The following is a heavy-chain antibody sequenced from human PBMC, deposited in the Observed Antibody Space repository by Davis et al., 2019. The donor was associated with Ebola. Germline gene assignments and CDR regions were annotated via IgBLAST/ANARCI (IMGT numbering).Heavy chain of an antibody. CDR3: TTPGGQDSGYDVFDV. CDR2: INPNDGRT. D-gene: IGHD5-12*01. CDR1: GYTFTNYY. V-gene: IGHV1-46*03. Sequence: AASVTVSCMVSGYTFTNYYMHWLRQAPGQGLAWMGMINPNDGRTIYAQKFQGRVTVTRDTSTTTVYMDLSSLRSKDTALYYCTTPGGQDSGYDVFDVWGQGTMVTVSS. J-gene: IGHJ3*01.